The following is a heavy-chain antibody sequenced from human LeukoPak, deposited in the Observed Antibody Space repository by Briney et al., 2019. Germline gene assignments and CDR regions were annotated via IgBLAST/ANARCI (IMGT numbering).Heavy chain of an antibody. J-gene: IGHJ2*01. CDR1: GGSISSYY. D-gene: IGHD6-19*01. Sequence: SETLSLTCTVSGGSISSYYWSWIRQPPGKGLEWIGYIYYSGSTNYNPSLKSRVTISVDTSKNQFSLKLNSVTAADTAVYYCARAPGIAVAGAYWYFDLWGRGTLVTVSS. CDR2: IYYSGST. CDR3: ARAPGIAVAGAYWYFDL. V-gene: IGHV4-59*01.